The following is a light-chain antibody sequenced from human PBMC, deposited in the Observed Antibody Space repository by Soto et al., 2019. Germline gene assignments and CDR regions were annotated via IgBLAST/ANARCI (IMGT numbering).Light chain of an antibody. CDR1: QDISNW. V-gene: IGKV1-12*01. CDR3: QQARRFPIT. J-gene: IGKJ5*01. CDR2: AAS. Sequence: DIQMTQSPSSLSASGGDRVTISCRASQDISNWLAWYQQKPGEAPKFLIYAASNLQSGVPSKFSVSGSGTDFTLTISSLQPEDFAVYYCQQARRFPITFGQGTRLEIK.